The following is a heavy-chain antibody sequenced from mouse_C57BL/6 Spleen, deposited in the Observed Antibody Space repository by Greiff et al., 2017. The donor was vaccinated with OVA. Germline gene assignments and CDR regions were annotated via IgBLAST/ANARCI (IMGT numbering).Heavy chain of an antibody. CDR3: ARSGGNYFDY. Sequence: QVHVKQSGAELVKPGASVKISCKASGYAFSSYWMNWVKQRPGKGLEWIGQIYPGDGDTNYNGKFKGKATLTADKSSSTAYMQLSSLTSEDSAVYFCARSGGNYFDYWGQGTTLTVSS. D-gene: IGHD2-14*01. CDR1: GYAFSSYW. J-gene: IGHJ2*01. CDR2: IYPGDGDT. V-gene: IGHV1-80*01.